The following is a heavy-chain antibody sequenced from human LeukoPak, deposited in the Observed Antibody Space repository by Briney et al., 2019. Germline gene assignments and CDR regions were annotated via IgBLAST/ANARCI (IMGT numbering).Heavy chain of an antibody. Sequence: PSETLSLTCTVSGGSISSYYWSWIRQPPGKGLEWIGYIFYSGSTKYNPSLKSRVIISVDTSKNQFSLKLSSVTAADTAVYYCARSYYYGSRSSFDYWGQGTLVTVSS. CDR2: IFYSGST. CDR1: GGSISSYY. CDR3: ARSYYYGSRSSFDY. J-gene: IGHJ4*02. V-gene: IGHV4-59*08. D-gene: IGHD3-10*01.